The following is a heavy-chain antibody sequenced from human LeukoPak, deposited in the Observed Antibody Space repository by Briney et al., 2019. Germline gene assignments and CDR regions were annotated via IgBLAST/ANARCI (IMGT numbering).Heavy chain of an antibody. Sequence: SETLSLTCTVSGYSISSGYYWGWIRQPPGKGLEWIGSIYHSGSTYYNPSLKSRVTISVGTSKNQFSLKLSSVTAADTAVYYCAISNWEFDYWGQGTLVTVSS. CDR3: AISNWEFDY. D-gene: IGHD1-1*01. V-gene: IGHV4-38-2*02. CDR2: IYHSGST. CDR1: GYSISSGYY. J-gene: IGHJ4*02.